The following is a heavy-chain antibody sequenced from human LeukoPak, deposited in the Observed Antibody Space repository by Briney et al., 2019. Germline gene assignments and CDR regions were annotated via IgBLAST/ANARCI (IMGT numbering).Heavy chain of an antibody. CDR3: TTEVG. V-gene: IGHV3-15*01. Sequence: GGSLRLSCAASGVTFSNTWMSWVRKALGKGLEWVGRIKSKTVGGTTDYAAPVKGRITISRDDSKNTLYLQMHSLKTEDTAVYYCTTEVGWGQGTLVTVSS. J-gene: IGHJ4*02. CDR2: IKSKTVGGTT. CDR1: GVTFSNTW. D-gene: IGHD3-10*01.